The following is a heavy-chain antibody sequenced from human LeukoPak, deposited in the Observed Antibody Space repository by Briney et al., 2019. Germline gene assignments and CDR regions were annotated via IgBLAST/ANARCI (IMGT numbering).Heavy chain of an antibody. CDR1: GYTFTGYY. D-gene: IGHD3-16*02. CDR2: INPNSGGT. J-gene: IGHJ6*03. CDR3: ARGPQNYDYIRGSYRYYYYYYMDV. V-gene: IGHV1-2*02. Sequence: ASVKVSCKASGYTFTGYYMHWVRQAPGQGLEWMGWINPNSGGTNYAQKFQGRVTMTRDTSISTAYMELSSLRSEDTAVYYCARGPQNYDYIRGSYRYYYYYYMDVWGKGTTVTVSS.